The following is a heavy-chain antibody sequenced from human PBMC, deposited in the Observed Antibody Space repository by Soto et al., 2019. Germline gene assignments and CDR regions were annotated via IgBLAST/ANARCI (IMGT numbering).Heavy chain of an antibody. CDR2: IIPIFGTA. CDR3: ARDRNWNYLDYDILTGFYYGMDV. D-gene: IGHD3-9*01. CDR1: GGTFSSYA. V-gene: IGHV1-69*01. Sequence: QVQLVQSGAEVKKPGSSVKVSCKASGGTFSSYAISWVRQAPGQGLEWMGGIIPIFGTANYAQKFQGRVTITPDESTSTDYLELSSLRSEDTAVYYCARDRNWNYLDYDILTGFYYGMDVWGQGTTVTVSS. J-gene: IGHJ6*02.